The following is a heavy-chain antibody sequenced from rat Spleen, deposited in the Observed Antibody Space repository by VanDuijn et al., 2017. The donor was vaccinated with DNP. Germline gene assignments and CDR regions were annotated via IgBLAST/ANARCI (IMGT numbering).Heavy chain of an antibody. CDR1: GFSFRDYD. CDR3: ARRGFAY. CDR2: ITSSGGYT. J-gene: IGHJ2*01. V-gene: IGHV5S13*01. Sequence: EVQLVESGGDLVQPGRSLRLSCVASGFSFRDYDMAWVRQAPTRGLEWVASITSSGGYTYYPDSVKGRFTISRDNARNTLYLQMNSLRSEDTATYYCARRGFAYWGQGVMVTVSS.